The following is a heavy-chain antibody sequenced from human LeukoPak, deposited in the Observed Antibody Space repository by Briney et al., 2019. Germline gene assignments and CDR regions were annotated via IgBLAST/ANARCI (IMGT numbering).Heavy chain of an antibody. CDR1: GGSISSYY. CDR3: ARELIAVPAGGDSGAFDI. V-gene: IGHV4-59*01. D-gene: IGHD2-2*01. Sequence: SETLSLTCTVSGGSISSYYWSWIRQPPGKGLEWIGYIYYSGSTNYNPSLTSRVTISVDTSKNQFSLKLSFVTAADTAVYYCARELIAVPAGGDSGAFDIWGQGTMVTVSS. J-gene: IGHJ3*02. CDR2: IYYSGST.